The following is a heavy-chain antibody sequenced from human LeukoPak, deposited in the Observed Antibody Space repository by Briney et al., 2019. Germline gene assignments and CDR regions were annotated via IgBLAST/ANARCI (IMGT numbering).Heavy chain of an antibody. CDR3: AKVGGLRLGELSSLDY. V-gene: IGHV3-23*01. D-gene: IGHD3-16*02. J-gene: IGHJ4*02. CDR1: GFTFSSYA. CDR2: ISGSGGST. Sequence: GALRLSCAASGFTFSSYAMSWVRQAPGKGLEWVSAISGSGGSTYYADSVKGRFTISRDNSKNTLYLQMNSLRAEDTAVYYCAKVGGLRLGELSSLDYWGQGTLVTVSS.